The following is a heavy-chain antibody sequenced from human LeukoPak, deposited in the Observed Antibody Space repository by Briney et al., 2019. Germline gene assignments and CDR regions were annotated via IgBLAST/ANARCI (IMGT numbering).Heavy chain of an antibody. CDR2: INTDGGST. CDR1: GFTFNNYW. D-gene: IGHD6-19*01. Sequence: GGSLRLSCAASGFTFNNYWRYWVRQAPGKGLVWVSRINTDGGSTTYADSVKGRFTISRDNAYNTLYLQMNSLRADDTAVYYCARVLAVAATGAFDIWGQGTMVTVSS. CDR3: ARVLAVAATGAFDI. V-gene: IGHV3-74*03. J-gene: IGHJ3*02.